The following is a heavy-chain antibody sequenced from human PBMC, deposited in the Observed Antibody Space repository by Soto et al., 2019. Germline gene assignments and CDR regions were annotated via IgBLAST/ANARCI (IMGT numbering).Heavy chain of an antibody. V-gene: IGHV4-4*02. CDR3: ARELQPYYDFWSGHRNYGMDV. Sequence: ASETLSLTCAVSGGAISSSNWWSGVRQPPGKGLEWIGEIYHSGSTNYNPSLKSRVTISVDKSKNQFSLKLSSVTAADTAVYYCARELQPYYDFWSGHRNYGMDVWGQGTTVTVSS. J-gene: IGHJ6*02. CDR1: GGAISSSNW. D-gene: IGHD3-3*01. CDR2: IYHSGST.